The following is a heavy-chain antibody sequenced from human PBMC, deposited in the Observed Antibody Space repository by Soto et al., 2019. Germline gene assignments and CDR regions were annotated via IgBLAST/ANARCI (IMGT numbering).Heavy chain of an antibody. CDR1: GGSFSGYY. V-gene: IGHV4-34*01. Sequence: SETLSLTCAVYGGSFSGYYWSWIRQPPGKGLEWIGEINHSGSTNYNPSLKSRVTISVDTSKNQFSLKLSSVTAADTAVYYCARWVRGQPGRLDVWGQGTTVTVSS. CDR3: ARWVRGQPGRLDV. J-gene: IGHJ6*02. D-gene: IGHD5-12*01. CDR2: INHSGST.